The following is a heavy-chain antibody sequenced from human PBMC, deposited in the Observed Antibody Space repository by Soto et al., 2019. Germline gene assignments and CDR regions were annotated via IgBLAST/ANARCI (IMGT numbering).Heavy chain of an antibody. CDR1: GYTFTSYG. V-gene: IGHV1-18*01. Sequence: QVQLVQSGAEVKKPGASVKVSCKASGYTFTSYGISWVRQAPGQGLEWMGWISAYNGNTNYAQKLQGRVTMTTDTSTSTAYMELRSLRSDDTAVYYCARDVIGFWVASKNVPEWEPHLDYWGQGTLVTVSS. CDR2: ISAYNGNT. D-gene: IGHD1-26*01. J-gene: IGHJ4*02. CDR3: ARDVIGFWVASKNVPEWEPHLDY.